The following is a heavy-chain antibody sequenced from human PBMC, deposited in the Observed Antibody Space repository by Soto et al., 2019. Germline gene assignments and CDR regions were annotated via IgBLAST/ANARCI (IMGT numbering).Heavy chain of an antibody. V-gene: IGHV3-30*18. CDR2: ISYDGSNK. Sequence: PGGSLRLSCAASGFTFSSYGMHWVRQAPGKGLEWVAVISYDGSNKYYADSVKGRFTISRDNSKNTLYLQMNSLRAEDTAVYYCAKDVATVIYYFDYWGQGTLVTVSS. CDR1: GFTFSSYG. D-gene: IGHD4-17*01. J-gene: IGHJ4*02. CDR3: AKDVATVIYYFDY.